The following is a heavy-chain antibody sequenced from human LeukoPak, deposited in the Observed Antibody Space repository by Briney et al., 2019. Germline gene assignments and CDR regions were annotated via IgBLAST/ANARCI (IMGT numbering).Heavy chain of an antibody. CDR1: GFTVSNNY. CDR3: ARGISSRYFDY. D-gene: IGHD2-15*01. J-gene: IGHJ4*02. V-gene: IGHV3-53*01. Sequence: GGSLRLSCAASGFTVSNNYMTWVRQAPGKGLEWVSVIYSGGSTYYADSVKGRFTISRDNSKNTLYLQMNSLRAEDTAVYYCARGISSRYFDYWGQGTRVTVS. CDR2: IYSGGST.